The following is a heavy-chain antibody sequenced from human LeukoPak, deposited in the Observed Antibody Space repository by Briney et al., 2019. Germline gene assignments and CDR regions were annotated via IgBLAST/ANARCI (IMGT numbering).Heavy chain of an antibody. Sequence: GSLRLSCAASGFTFSTYWMSWVRQAPGKGLEWVANIKQDGSEKYYVDSVKGRFTISRDNAKNSVYLQMNSLRAEDTAVYYCARTRPPGIWYYGMDVWGQGTTVTVSS. J-gene: IGHJ6*02. CDR3: ARTRPPGIWYYGMDV. CDR1: GFTFSTYW. D-gene: IGHD3-10*01. V-gene: IGHV3-7*01. CDR2: IKQDGSEK.